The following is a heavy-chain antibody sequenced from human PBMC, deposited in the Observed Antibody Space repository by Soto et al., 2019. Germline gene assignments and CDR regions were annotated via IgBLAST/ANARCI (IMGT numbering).Heavy chain of an antibody. CDR3: AKDNVLSVDPLGYYYYYYGMDV. CDR2: ISYDGSNK. J-gene: IGHJ6*02. V-gene: IGHV3-30*18. CDR1: VFTFISYG. D-gene: IGHD2-8*01. Sequence: GGSLRLSCASSVFTFISYGMHWVRQAPGKGLEWVAVISYDGSNKYYADSVKGRFTISRDNSKNTLYLQMNSLRAEDTAVYYCAKDNVLSVDPLGYYYYYYGMDVWGQGTTVTVSS.